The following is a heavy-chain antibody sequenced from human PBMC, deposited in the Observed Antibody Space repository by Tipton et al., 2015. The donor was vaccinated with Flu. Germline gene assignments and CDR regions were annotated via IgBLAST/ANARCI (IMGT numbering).Heavy chain of an antibody. V-gene: IGHV4-38-2*01. CDR1: GFSLSSGYY. CDR2: VHPSGNT. D-gene: IGHD3-22*01. Sequence: TLSLTYAVSGFSLSSGYYWGWIRQPPGKGLEWIGSVHPSGNTYYNPSLKSRVTISVDTSKNQFSLKLSSVTAADTAVYYCARLRRSEDYYDSSGPFSYCDYWGQGTLVTVSS. J-gene: IGHJ4*02. CDR3: ARLRRSEDYYDSSGPFSYCDY.